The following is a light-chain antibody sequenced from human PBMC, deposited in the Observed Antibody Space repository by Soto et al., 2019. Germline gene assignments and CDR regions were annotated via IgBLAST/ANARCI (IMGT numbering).Light chain of an antibody. CDR1: QTINSF. J-gene: IGKJ1*01. CDR2: DAS. V-gene: IGKV1-5*01. Sequence: DIQMTQSPSTLSASVGDRVTITCRASQTINSFLAWYQQTPGKAPKLLIYDASSLQSGVPSRFSGGGSGTEFTLTISSLQPDDFATFHCQQYYRYPRTFGQGTKVEIK. CDR3: QQYYRYPRT.